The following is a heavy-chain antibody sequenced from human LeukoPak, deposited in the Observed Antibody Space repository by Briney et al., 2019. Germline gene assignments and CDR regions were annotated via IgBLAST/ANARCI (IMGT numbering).Heavy chain of an antibody. CDR2: INHSGST. D-gene: IGHD5-12*01. J-gene: IGHJ4*02. CDR3: ARERLGGYPSKTSPSRDY. Sequence: SETLSLTCTVSGGSISSGDYYWSWIRQPPGKGLEWIGEINHSGSTNYNPSLKSRVTISVDTSKNQFSLKLSSVTAADTAVYYCARERLGGYPSKTSPSRDYWGQGALVTVSS. CDR1: GGSISSGDYY. V-gene: IGHV4-39*07.